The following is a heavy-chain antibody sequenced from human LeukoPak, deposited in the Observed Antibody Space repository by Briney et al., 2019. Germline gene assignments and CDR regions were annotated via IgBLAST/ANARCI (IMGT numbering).Heavy chain of an antibody. CDR1: GFTFDDYA. D-gene: IGHD5-12*01. Sequence: PGRSLRLSCAASGFTFDDYAMHWVRQAPGKGLEWVSGISWNSGSIGYADSVKGRFTISRDNAKNSLYLQMNSLRAEDTALYYCAKDIGYSGYDVEFDHWGQGTLVTVSS. CDR3: AKDIGYSGYDVEFDH. CDR2: ISWNSGSI. V-gene: IGHV3-9*01. J-gene: IGHJ4*02.